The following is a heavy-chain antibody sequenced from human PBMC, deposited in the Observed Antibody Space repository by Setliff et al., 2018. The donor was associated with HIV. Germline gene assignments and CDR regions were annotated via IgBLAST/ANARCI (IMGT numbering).Heavy chain of an antibody. CDR2: INHSGST. V-gene: IGHV4-34*01. J-gene: IGHJ4*02. Sequence: SETLSLTCAVYGESFSGYYWSWIRQPPGKGLEWIGEINHSGSTNYNPSLKSRVTISVDTSKNQFSLKLSSVTAADTAVYYCARVSGVGNNWGQGTLVTVS. D-gene: IGHD3-3*01. CDR3: ARVSGVGNN. CDR1: GESFSGYY.